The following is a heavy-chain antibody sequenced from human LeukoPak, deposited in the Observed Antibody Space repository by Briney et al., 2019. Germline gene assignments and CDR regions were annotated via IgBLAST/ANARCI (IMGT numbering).Heavy chain of an antibody. CDR3: AKIIGGGYYYYYMDV. CDR2: IRNDGSNK. D-gene: IGHD3-10*01. V-gene: IGHV3-30*02. J-gene: IGHJ6*03. Sequence: AGGSLRLSCAASGFTVSSNYMSWVRQAPGKGLEWVAFIRNDGSNKYYADSVKGRFTISRDNSKNTLYLQMNSLRPEDTAVYYCAKIIGGGYYYYYMDVWGKGTTVTVSS. CDR1: GFTVSSNY.